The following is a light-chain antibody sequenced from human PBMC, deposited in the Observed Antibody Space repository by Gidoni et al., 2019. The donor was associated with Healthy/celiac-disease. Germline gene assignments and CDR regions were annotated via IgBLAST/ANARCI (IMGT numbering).Light chain of an antibody. CDR3: AAWDDSLSGPM. V-gene: IGLV1-47*01. Sequence: QSVLPQPPSAYGTPGQGVTISCSGSSSNIGSNYVYWYQQLPGTAPKLLIYRNNQRPSGVPDRFSGSKSGTSASLAISGLRSEDEADYYCAAWDDSLSGPMFGGGTKLTVL. J-gene: IGLJ3*02. CDR1: SSNIGSNY. CDR2: RNN.